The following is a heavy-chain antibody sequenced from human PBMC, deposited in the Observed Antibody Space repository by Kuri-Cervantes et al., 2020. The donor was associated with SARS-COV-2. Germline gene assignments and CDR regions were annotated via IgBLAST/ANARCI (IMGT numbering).Heavy chain of an antibody. V-gene: IGHV4-39*01. Sequence: GSLRLFCTVSGGSISSSSYYWGWIRQPPGKGLEWIGSIYYSGSTYYNPSLKSRVTISVDTSKNQFSLKLSSATAADTAVYYCARQMMSSITIFGVVITRNWFDTWGQGTLVTVSS. CDR1: GGSISSSSYY. D-gene: IGHD3-3*01. J-gene: IGHJ5*02. CDR2: IYYSGST. CDR3: ARQMMSSITIFGVVITRNWFDT.